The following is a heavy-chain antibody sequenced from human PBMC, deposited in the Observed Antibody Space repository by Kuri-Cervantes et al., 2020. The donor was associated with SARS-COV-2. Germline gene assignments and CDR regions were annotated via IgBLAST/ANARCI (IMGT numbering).Heavy chain of an antibody. CDR3: ARGMVRGIIQYYYYAMDV. D-gene: IGHD3-10*01. CDR1: GYTFSSYY. V-gene: IGHV1-2*04. J-gene: IGHJ6*02. CDR2: INPNSGGT. Sequence: SVKVSCKASGYTFSSYYMYWVRQAPGQGLEWMGWINPNSGGTNYAQNFQGWVTMTRDTSISTAYMELSRLRSDDTAVYYCARGMVRGIIQYYYYAMDVCGQGTTVTVSS.